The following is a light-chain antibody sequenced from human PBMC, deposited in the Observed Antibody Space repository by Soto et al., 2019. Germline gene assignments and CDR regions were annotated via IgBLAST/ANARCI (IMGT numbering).Light chain of an antibody. V-gene: IGKV3-20*01. J-gene: IGKJ4*01. Sequence: EIVLTQSPGTLSLSPGERATLSCRASQSVRSSYLTWYQQKPGQAPRLLIYGTSTRATGIPNRFSGSGSGTDFTLTISRLEPEDFAVYYCQQYTRAPPLTFGGGTKVEIK. CDR3: QQYTRAPPLT. CDR1: QSVRSSY. CDR2: GTS.